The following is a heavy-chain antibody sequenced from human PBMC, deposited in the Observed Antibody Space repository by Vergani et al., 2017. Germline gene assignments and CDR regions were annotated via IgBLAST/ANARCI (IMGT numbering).Heavy chain of an antibody. D-gene: IGHD2-2*01. V-gene: IGHV3-30*02. CDR3: AKDHCSSTSCYGHYYYYGMDV. J-gene: IGHJ6*02. Sequence: QVQLVESGGGLVKPGGSLRLSCAASGFTFSSYGMHWVRQAPGKGLEWVAFIRYDGSNKYYADSVKGRFTISRDNSKNTLYLQMNSLRAEDTAVYYCAKDHCSSTSCYGHYYYYGMDVWGQGTTVTVSS. CDR1: GFTFSSYG. CDR2: IRYDGSNK.